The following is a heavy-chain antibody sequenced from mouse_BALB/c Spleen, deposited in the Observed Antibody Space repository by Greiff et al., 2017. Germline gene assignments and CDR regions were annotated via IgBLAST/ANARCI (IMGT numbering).Heavy chain of an antibody. V-gene: IGHV14-3*02. CDR2: IDPANGNT. J-gene: IGHJ4*01. Sequence: VHVKQSGAELVKPGASVKLSCTASGFNIKDTYMHWVKQRPEQGLEWIGRIDPANGNTKYDPKFQGKATITADTSSNTAYLQLSSLTSEDTAVYYCAYYGSSYYAMDYWGQGTSVTVSS. CDR1: GFNIKDTY. D-gene: IGHD1-1*01. CDR3: AYYGSSYYAMDY.